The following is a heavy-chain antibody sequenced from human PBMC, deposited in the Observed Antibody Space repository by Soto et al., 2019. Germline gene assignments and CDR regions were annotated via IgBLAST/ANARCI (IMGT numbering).Heavy chain of an antibody. CDR1: GGSISSYY. J-gene: IGHJ6*02. CDR3: ARARYHLLHPYYSGMDG. Sequence: QVQLQESGPGLVKPSETLSLTCTVSGGSISSYYWSWIRQSPGKGLEWIGYIHYSGSTKSNPSLKCRVTISVDTSRNQVSMKLSSVTTAHSAVYFCARARYHLLHPYYSGMDGWGQGTTGTVSS. CDR2: IHYSGST. V-gene: IGHV4-59*01. D-gene: IGHD2-2*01.